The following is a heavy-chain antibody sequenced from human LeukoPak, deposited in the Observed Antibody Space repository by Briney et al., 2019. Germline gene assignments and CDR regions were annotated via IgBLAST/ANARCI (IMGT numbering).Heavy chain of an antibody. CDR3: AREEQNENWFDP. CDR2: IYYSGRT. CDR1: GGSISSGGYY. Sequence: PSQTLSLTCTVSGGSISSGGYYWSWIRQHPGKGLEWIGYIYYSGRTSYSPSLKSRVSISVDTSKKQFSLKLNSVTAADTAVYFCAREEQNENWFDPWGQGILVTVSP. V-gene: IGHV4-31*03. J-gene: IGHJ5*02. D-gene: IGHD1-1*01.